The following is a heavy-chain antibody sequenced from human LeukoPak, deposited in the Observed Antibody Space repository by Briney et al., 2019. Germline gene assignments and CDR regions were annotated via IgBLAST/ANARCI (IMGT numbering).Heavy chain of an antibody. V-gene: IGHV3-48*03. J-gene: IGHJ5*02. Sequence: GGSLRLSCAASGFPFSSYGMNWVRQAPGKRLQWVSYISSSGNKIYYAASVKGRFTISRDNAENSLYLQIDSLRAEDTAVYYCARGQRPQYTSTWDNWFDPWGQGTQVTVSS. CDR1: GFPFSSYG. CDR2: ISSSGNKI. CDR3: ARGQRPQYTSTWDNWFDP. D-gene: IGHD2-2*01.